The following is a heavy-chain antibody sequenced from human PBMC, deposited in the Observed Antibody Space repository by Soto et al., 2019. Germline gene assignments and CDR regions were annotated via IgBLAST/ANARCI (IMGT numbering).Heavy chain of an antibody. CDR2: IYDSGST. V-gene: IGHV4-30-4*08. Sequence: QVQLQESGPGLVKPSQTLSLTCTVSGGSVSSGGYYWSWVRQPPGKGLEWIGYIYDSGSTVYNPSLQTRRSISGDPSSNQFSLRLSSVTDADTAVYYCARGGVRTTFRHWGQGALVTVSS. J-gene: IGHJ4*02. CDR3: ARGGVRTTFRH. CDR1: GGSVSSGGYY. D-gene: IGHD3-10*01.